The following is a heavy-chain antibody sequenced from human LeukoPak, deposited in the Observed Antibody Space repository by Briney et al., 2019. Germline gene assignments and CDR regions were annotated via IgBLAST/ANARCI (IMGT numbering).Heavy chain of an antibody. CDR1: GFTFSSYG. CDR3: AKCGPSVRPKIGCSFDY. J-gene: IGHJ4*02. CDR2: ISYGGSNK. D-gene: IGHD4/OR15-4a*01. Sequence: GGSLRLSCAASGFTFSSYGMHWVGQAPGKGLEWVAVISYGGSNKYYADSGKGRFTISRENSTNTLYLQMNSLRAEDTAVYYRAKCGPSVRPKIGCSFDYWGQGTLVTVSS. V-gene: IGHV3-30*18.